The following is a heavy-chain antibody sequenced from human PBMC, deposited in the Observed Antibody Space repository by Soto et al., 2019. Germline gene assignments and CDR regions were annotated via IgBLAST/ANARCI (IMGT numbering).Heavy chain of an antibody. J-gene: IGHJ6*02. CDR1: GYIFVNYG. Sequence: QVQLVQSGDEVRKPGSSVKVSCKASGYIFVNYGIAWVRQAPGQGVEWMGWIRPYSGNTQYGSKVQHRLPMTTDTSTTTAYMDLVSLTSDDTAVYYCSMVDNYVTPTPQDVWGQGTTVTVSS. CDR2: IRPYSGNT. D-gene: IGHD3-16*01. V-gene: IGHV1-18*01. CDR3: SMVDNYVTPTPQDV.